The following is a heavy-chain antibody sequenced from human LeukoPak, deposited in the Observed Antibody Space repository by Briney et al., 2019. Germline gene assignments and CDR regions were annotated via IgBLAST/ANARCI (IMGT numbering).Heavy chain of an antibody. CDR2: ISYDGGNK. D-gene: IGHD6-19*01. Sequence: PGRSLRLSCAASGFXFSNFNIHWVRQAPGKGLEWLAYISYDGGNKYYADSVKGRFAISRDNSKNTLYLEMNSLRVEDTAVYYCARAMYSSGRTLDYWGQGTLVTVSS. J-gene: IGHJ4*02. CDR3: ARAMYSSGRTLDY. V-gene: IGHV3-33*05. CDR1: GFXFSNFN.